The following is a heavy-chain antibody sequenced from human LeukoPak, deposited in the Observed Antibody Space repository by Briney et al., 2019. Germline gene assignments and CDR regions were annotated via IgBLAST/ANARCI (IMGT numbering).Heavy chain of an antibody. CDR2: IYYSGST. D-gene: IGHD2-15*01. Sequence: SETLSLTCTVSGGSISSSYYYWGWIRQPPGKGLEWIGSIYYSGSTYYNPSLKSRVTISVDTSKNQFSLKLSSVTAADTAVYYCASIVVVVTAVCYWGQGTLVTVSS. CDR3: ASIVVVVTAVCY. CDR1: GGSISSSYYY. V-gene: IGHV4-39*01. J-gene: IGHJ4*02.